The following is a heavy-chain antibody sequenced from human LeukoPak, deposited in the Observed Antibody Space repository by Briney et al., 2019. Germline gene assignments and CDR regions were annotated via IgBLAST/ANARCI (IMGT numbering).Heavy chain of an antibody. J-gene: IGHJ2*01. CDR1: GFTFSSYA. CDR2: ISGSGGST. V-gene: IGHV3-23*01. D-gene: IGHD2-2*01. Sequence: HSGGSLRLSCAASGFTFSSYAMSWVRQAPGKGLEWVSAISGSGGSTYYADSVKGRFTISRDNSKNTLYLQMNSLRAEDTALYHCARGPPVVSPYWFFDLWGRGTLVTVSS. CDR3: ARGPPVVSPYWFFDL.